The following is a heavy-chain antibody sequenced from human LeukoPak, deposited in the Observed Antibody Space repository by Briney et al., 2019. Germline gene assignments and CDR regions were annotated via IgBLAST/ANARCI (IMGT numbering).Heavy chain of an antibody. CDR1: GFTFSTYW. Sequence: TGGSLRLSCAASGFTFSTYWMHWVRQAPGKGLVWVSRINSDETIRSYADSVKGRFTISRDNAKNTLYLQMNSLRGEDTAVYYCARGNSGNNFVYGGQGTLVTVSS. V-gene: IGHV3-74*01. CDR2: INSDETIR. J-gene: IGHJ4*02. D-gene: IGHD1-26*01. CDR3: ARGNSGNNFVY.